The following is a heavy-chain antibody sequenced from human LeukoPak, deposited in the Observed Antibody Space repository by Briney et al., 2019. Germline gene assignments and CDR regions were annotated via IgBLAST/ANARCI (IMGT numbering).Heavy chain of an antibody. V-gene: IGHV3-64*01. CDR3: ARVRYFGSGSYHDY. Sequence: GGSLRLSCEASGFTFSSYGMHWVRQAPGKGLEYVSGISSNGGSTYYANSVKGRFTISRDNSKNTMYLQMASLRAEDMAVYYCARVRYFGSGSYHDYWGQGTLVTVSS. D-gene: IGHD3-10*01. CDR1: GFTFSSYG. CDR2: ISSNGGST. J-gene: IGHJ4*02.